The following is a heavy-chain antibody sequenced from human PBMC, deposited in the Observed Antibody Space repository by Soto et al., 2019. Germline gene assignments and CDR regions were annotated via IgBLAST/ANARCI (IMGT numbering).Heavy chain of an antibody. CDR3: ARDPCGKSGSYCEQFEP. Sequence: GGSLRLSCAASGFTFSTYTMHWVRQAPGKGLEWVALISYDGSSEYYADSVKGRFTISRDNSKNTLYLQMNSLRPEDTAVYYCARDPCGKSGSYCEQFEPCGQGTLVTVSS. V-gene: IGHV3-30-3*01. CDR1: GFTFSTYT. CDR2: ISYDGSSE. D-gene: IGHD3-22*01. J-gene: IGHJ5*02.